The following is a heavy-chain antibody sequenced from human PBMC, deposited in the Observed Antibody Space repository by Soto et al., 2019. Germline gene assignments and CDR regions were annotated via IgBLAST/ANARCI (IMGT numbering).Heavy chain of an antibody. J-gene: IGHJ6*02. V-gene: IGHV3-9*01. CDR1: GFIFDDYA. CDR2: ISWNSGTI. D-gene: IGHD3-22*01. CDR3: AKDREGSSGWYGMDV. Sequence: PGGSLRLSCAAPGFIFDDYAMHWVRQVPGKGLEWVSAISWNSGTIAYADSVKGRFTISRDNAKNSLYLQMNSLRSEDTALYYCAKDREGSSGWYGMDVWGQGTTVTVSS.